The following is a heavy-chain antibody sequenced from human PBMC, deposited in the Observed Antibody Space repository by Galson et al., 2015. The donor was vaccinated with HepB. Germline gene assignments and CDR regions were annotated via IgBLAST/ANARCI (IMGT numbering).Heavy chain of an antibody. D-gene: IGHD6-19*01. CDR3: ARARAGTHYLDY. Sequence: SLRLSCAASGFTVSSNYMSWVRQAPGKGLEWVSVIYSGGSTYYADSVKGRFTISRDNSKNTLYLQMNSLRAEDTAVYYCARARAGTHYLDYWGQGTLVTASS. CDR1: GFTVSSNY. J-gene: IGHJ4*02. CDR2: IYSGGST. V-gene: IGHV3-53*01.